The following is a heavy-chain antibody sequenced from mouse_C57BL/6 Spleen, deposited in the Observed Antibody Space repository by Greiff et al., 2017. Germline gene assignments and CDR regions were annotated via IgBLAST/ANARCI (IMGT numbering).Heavy chain of an antibody. CDR1: GYTFTDYY. J-gene: IGHJ4*01. CDR2: INPNNGGT. V-gene: IGHV1-26*01. Sequence: EVQLQQSGPELVKPGASVKISCKASGYTFTDYYMNWVKQSHGKSLEWIGDINPNNGGTSYNQKFKGKATLTVDKSSSTAYMELRSLTSEDSAVYYCARWLLRTDYAMDYWGQGTSVTVSS. D-gene: IGHD2-3*01. CDR3: ARWLLRTDYAMDY.